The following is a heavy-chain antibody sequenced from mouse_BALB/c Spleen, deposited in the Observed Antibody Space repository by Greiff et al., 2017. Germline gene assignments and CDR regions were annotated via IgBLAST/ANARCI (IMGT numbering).Heavy chain of an antibody. CDR1: GFNIKDYY. J-gene: IGHJ2*01. CDR3: ARGYGSSYVFDY. V-gene: IGHV14-1*02. Sequence: EVKLVESGAELVRPGALVKLSCKASGFNIKDYYMHWVKQRPEQGLEWIGWIDPENGNTIYDPKFQGKASITADTSSNTAYLQLSSLTSEDTAVYYCARGYGSSYVFDYWGQGTTLTVSS. D-gene: IGHD1-1*01. CDR2: IDPENGNT.